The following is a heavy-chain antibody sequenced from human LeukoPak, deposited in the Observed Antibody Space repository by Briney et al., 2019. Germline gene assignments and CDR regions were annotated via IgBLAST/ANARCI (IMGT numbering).Heavy chain of an antibody. V-gene: IGHV3-53*01. CDR1: GFTVSSNY. CDR2: IYSGGST. J-gene: IGHJ6*03. D-gene: IGHD1-26*01. Sequence: GGSLRLSCAASGFTVSSNYMSWVRQAPGKGLEWVSVIYSGGSTYYADSVKGRFTISRDNSKNTLYLQMNSLRAEDTAVYYCAGMGGTYYYYYMDVWGKGTTVTVS. CDR3: AGMGGTYYYYYMDV.